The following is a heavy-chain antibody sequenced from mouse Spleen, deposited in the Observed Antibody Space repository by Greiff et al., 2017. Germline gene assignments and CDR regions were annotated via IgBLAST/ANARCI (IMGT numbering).Heavy chain of an antibody. CDR1: GYTFTDYE. Sequence: QVQLQQSGAELVRPGASVTLSCKASGYTFTDYEMHWVKQTPVHGLEWIGAIDPETGGTAYNQKFKGKATLTADKSSSTAYMELRSLTSEDSAVYYCTRSRFDYWGQGTTLTVSS. CDR2: IDPETGGT. J-gene: IGHJ2*01. CDR3: TRSRFDY. V-gene: IGHV1-15*01.